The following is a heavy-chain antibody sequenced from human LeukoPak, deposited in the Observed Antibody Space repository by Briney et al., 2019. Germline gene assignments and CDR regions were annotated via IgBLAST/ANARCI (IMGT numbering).Heavy chain of an antibody. Sequence: GGPLRLSCAASGFTFWNYEMNWVRQAPGKGLDWVSYIDISGSTKYYADSVKGRFTISKDNAKNSLYLQMNSLRAEDTAVYYCARDGDCSGGSCPQYFQHWGQGTLVTVSS. J-gene: IGHJ1*01. CDR1: GFTFWNYE. CDR3: ARDGDCSGGSCPQYFQH. CDR2: IDISGSTK. D-gene: IGHD2-15*01. V-gene: IGHV3-48*03.